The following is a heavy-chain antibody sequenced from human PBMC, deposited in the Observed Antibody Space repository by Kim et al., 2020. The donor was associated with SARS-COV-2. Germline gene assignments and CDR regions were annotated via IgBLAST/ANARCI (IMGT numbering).Heavy chain of an antibody. CDR1: GFTFSSYS. D-gene: IGHD3-22*01. CDR3: VRSTDYYDSSGYYKMISPFDY. Sequence: GGSLRLSCAASGFTFSSYSMNWVRQAPGKGLEWVSSISSSSSYIYYADSVKGRFTISRDNAKNSLYLQMNSLRAEDTAVYYCVRSTDYYDSSGYYKMISPFDYWGQGTLVTVSS. J-gene: IGHJ4*02. V-gene: IGHV3-21*04. CDR2: ISSSSSYI.